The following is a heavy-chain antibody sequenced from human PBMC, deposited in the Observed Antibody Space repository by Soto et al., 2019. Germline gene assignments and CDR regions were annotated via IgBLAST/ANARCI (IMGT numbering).Heavy chain of an antibody. CDR2: INPSGGTT. V-gene: IGHV1-46*03. J-gene: IGHJ5*02. CDR1: GYTFITYY. D-gene: IGHD6-13*01. CDR3: ARVASPAAAGTLSWLDP. Sequence: ASVKVSCKASGYTFITYYMHWVRQAPGQGLEWMGIINPSGGTTSYAQKFQGRVTMTRDTSTSTVYMELSSLRCEDTAVYYCARVASPAAAGTLSWLDPWGQGTQVTVSS.